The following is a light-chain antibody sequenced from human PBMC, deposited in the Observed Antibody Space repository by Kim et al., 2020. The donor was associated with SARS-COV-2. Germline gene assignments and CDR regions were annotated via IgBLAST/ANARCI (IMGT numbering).Light chain of an antibody. V-gene: IGKV3-20*01. J-gene: IGKJ5*01. CDR2: GAS. Sequence: YTGKRDTLDCRARQSVSSSLAWYQQKPGQAPRLLSHGASSRTTGSPDRLSGSGAGTDFTPTSSRLEPEDCAVYYCQQYGNSPSTFGQGTRLEIK. CDR3: QQYGNSPST. CDR1: QSVSSS.